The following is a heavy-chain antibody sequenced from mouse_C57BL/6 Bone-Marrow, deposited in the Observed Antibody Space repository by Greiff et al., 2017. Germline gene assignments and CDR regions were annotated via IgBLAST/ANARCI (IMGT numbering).Heavy chain of an antibody. V-gene: IGHV1-69*01. CDR3: ARWAMDY. J-gene: IGHJ4*01. CDR2: IDPSDSYT. CDR1: GYTFTSYW. Sequence: VQLQQPGAELVMPGASVKLSCKASGYTFTSYWMHWVKQRPGQGLEWIGEIDPSDSYTNYNQKFKGKSTLTVDKSSSTAYMQLSSLTSGDSAVYYCARWAMDYWGQGTSVTVSS.